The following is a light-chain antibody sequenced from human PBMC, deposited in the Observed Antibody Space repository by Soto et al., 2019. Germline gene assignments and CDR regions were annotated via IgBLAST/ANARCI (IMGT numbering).Light chain of an antibody. Sequence: DIQMTQSPSTLSGSVGDRVTITCRASQTISSWLAWYQQKPGKAPKLLIYKASTLQSGVPSRFSGSGSGTEFTLTISSLQPDDFATYYCQQSNSYSVAFGGGTKVELK. J-gene: IGKJ4*01. CDR3: QQSNSYSVA. V-gene: IGKV1-5*03. CDR1: QTISSW. CDR2: KAS.